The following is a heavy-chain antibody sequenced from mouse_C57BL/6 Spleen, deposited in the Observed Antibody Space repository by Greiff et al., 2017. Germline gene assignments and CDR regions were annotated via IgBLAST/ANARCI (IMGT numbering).Heavy chain of an antibody. J-gene: IGHJ2*01. CDR1: GYTFTDYY. CDR2: INPNNGGT. V-gene: IGHV1-26*01. D-gene: IGHD2-5*01. CDR3: ARRIDYSNFDY. Sequence: EVKLQQSGPELVKPGASVKISCKASGYTFTDYYMNWVKQSHGKSLEWIGDINPNNGGTSYNQKFKGKATLTVDKSSSTAYMELRSLTSKDSADYYCARRIDYSNFDYWGQGTTLTVSS.